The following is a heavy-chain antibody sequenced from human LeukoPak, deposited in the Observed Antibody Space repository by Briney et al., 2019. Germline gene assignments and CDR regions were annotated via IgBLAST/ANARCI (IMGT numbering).Heavy chain of an antibody. J-gene: IGHJ4*02. CDR1: GYSFTSYW. CDR2: IYPGDSDT. Sequence: GESLKISCKGSGYSFTSYWIAWVRQMPGKGLEWMGIIYPGDSDTRYSPSFQSQVTISADKSITTAYLQWSSLKASDTAMYYCARHRDCTNGICYKIDYWGQGTLVTVSS. D-gene: IGHD2-8*01. CDR3: ARHRDCTNGICYKIDY. V-gene: IGHV5-51*01.